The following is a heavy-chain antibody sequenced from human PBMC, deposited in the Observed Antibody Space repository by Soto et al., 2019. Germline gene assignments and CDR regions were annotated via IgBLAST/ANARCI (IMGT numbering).Heavy chain of an antibody. D-gene: IGHD5-18*01. Sequence: SETLSLTCTVSGGSISSSSYYWGWIRQPPGKGLEWIGSIYYSGSTYYNPSLKSRVTISVDTSKNQFSLKLSSVTAADTAVYYCARQPDTAMVNSWFDPWGQGTLVTVSS. V-gene: IGHV4-39*01. CDR1: GGSISSSSYY. CDR3: ARQPDTAMVNSWFDP. J-gene: IGHJ5*02. CDR2: IYYSGST.